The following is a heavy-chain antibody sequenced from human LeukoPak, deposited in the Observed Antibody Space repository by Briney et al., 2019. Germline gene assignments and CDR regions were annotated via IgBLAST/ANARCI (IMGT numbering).Heavy chain of an antibody. D-gene: IGHD6-13*01. J-gene: IGHJ4*02. CDR1: GFTFSVHF. CDR2: ISSSSSYI. CDR3: ARDRGIAAAGTTSDY. Sequence: PGGSLRLSCAASGFTFSVHFLDWVRQAPGKGLEWVSSISSSSSYIYYADSVKGRFTISRDNAKNSLYLQMNSLRAEDTAVYYCARDRGIAAAGTTSDYWGQGTLVTVSS. V-gene: IGHV3-21*01.